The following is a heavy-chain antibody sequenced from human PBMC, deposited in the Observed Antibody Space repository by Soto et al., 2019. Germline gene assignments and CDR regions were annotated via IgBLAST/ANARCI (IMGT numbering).Heavy chain of an antibody. CDR1: GFTFSSYG. CDR2: IWYDGSNK. D-gene: IGHD5-18*01. Sequence: QVQLVESGGGVVQPGRSLRLSCAASGFTFSSYGMHWVRQAQGKGLEWVAVIWYDGSNKYYADSVKGRFTISRDNSKNTLYLQMNSLRAEDTAVYYCARDQGRGYNYGFDYWGQGTLVTVSS. V-gene: IGHV3-33*01. CDR3: ARDQGRGYNYGFDY. J-gene: IGHJ4*02.